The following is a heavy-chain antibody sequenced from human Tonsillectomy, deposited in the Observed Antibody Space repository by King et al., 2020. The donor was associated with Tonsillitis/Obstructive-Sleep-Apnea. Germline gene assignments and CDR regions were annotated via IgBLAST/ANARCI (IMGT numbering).Heavy chain of an antibody. J-gene: IGHJ4*02. V-gene: IGHV4-59*01. CDR1: GGSINNNF. CDR3: ARAVVVPAATHFDS. D-gene: IGHD2-2*01. CDR2: IYDSGST. Sequence: QLQESGPGLVKPSENLSLTCAISGGSINNNFWSWLRHPPGKGLEWIGYIYDSGSTNYNPALKSRVTISVDTSKNQFSLKVKSVTAADTAVYYCARAVVVPAATHFDSWGQGTLVTVSS.